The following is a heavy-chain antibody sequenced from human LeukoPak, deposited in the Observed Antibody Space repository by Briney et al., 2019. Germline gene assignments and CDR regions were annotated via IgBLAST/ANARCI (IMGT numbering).Heavy chain of an antibody. D-gene: IGHD2-21*02. J-gene: IGHJ4*02. Sequence: PGRSLRHSCAASEFTFSSYAMHWVRQAPGKGLEWVAVISYDGSNKYYADSVKGRFTISRDNSKNTLYLQMNSLRAEDTAVYYCARGNCGGDCYSSDYWGQGTLVTVSS. CDR2: ISYDGSNK. V-gene: IGHV3-30-3*01. CDR3: ARGNCGGDCYSSDY. CDR1: EFTFSSYA.